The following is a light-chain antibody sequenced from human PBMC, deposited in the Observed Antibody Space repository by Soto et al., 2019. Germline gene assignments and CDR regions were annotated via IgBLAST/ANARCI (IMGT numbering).Light chain of an antibody. CDR1: SSDVGAYNY. CDR2: DVS. V-gene: IGLV2-11*01. Sequence: QSALPQPRSVSGSPGQSVTLSCTGTSSDVGAYNYVSWYQQHPGQVPKLIIYDVSKWPSGVPDRFSGSKSGNTASLTISGLQAEDEADYYCCSYAGSYSFVFGSGTKVTVL. CDR3: CSYAGSYSFV. J-gene: IGLJ1*01.